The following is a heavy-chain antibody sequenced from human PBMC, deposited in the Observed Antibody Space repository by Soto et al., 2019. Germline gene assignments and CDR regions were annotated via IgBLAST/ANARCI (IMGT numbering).Heavy chain of an antibody. CDR3: AKDPHTYCSSTSCYDLGVYYYYYGMDV. V-gene: IGHV3-30*18. D-gene: IGHD2-2*01. CDR2: ISYDGSNK. J-gene: IGHJ6*02. CDR1: GFTFSSYG. Sequence: QVQLVESGGGVVQPGRSLRLSCAASGFTFSSYGMHWVRQAPGKGLEWVAVISYDGSNKYYADSVKGRFTISRDNSKNTLYLQMNSLRADDTAVYYCAKDPHTYCSSTSCYDLGVYYYYYGMDVWGQGTTVTVSS.